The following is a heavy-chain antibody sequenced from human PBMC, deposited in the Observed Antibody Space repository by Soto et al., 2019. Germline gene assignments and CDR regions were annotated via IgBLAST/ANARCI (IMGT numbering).Heavy chain of an antibody. CDR2: IRGTGGST. J-gene: IGHJ3*02. CDR1: GFTFSSYA. D-gene: IGHD2-8*02. Sequence: EVQLLESGGGLVQPGGSLRLSCAASGFTFSSYAMSWVRQAPGKGLEWVSSIRGTGGSTYYADSVKGRFTISRDNSKNTLYLQPNRQRAEDTALYYCAKRAAKESWCTTPRCFLIAFEIWGQGTMVTVSS. V-gene: IGHV3-23*01. CDR3: AKRAAKESWCTTPRCFLIAFEI.